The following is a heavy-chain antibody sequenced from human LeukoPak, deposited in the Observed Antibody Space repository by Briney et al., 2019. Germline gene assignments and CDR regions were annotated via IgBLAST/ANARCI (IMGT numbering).Heavy chain of an antibody. J-gene: IGHJ4*02. D-gene: IGHD4-23*01. CDR1: GYDFSS. V-gene: IGHV1-18*01. Sequence: RASVNVSCRASGYDFSSISWVRQAPGQGLQWMGWISVYNGKTKYGPLQGRVTLTADTSTDTAYMELSGLTSDDTAMYYCARHMTTVVTSLDNWGQGTLVTVSS. CDR3: ARHMTTVVTSLDN. CDR2: ISVYNGKT.